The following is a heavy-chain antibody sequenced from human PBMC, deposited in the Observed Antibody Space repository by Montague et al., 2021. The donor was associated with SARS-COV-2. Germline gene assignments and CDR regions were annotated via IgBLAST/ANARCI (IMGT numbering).Heavy chain of an antibody. CDR2: IYYSGST. D-gene: IGHD3-3*01. J-gene: IGHJ3*02. CDR3: ARHSGRDTIFGVVIIFDAFDI. CDR1: GGSISSSNYY. Sequence: SETLSLTCTVSGGSISSSNYYWGWIRQPPGKGLEWIGSIYYSGSTYYTPSLKSRVTISVDTSKNQFSLRRSSVTAADTAVYYCARHSGRDTIFGVVIIFDAFDIWGQGTMVTVSS. V-gene: IGHV4-39*01.